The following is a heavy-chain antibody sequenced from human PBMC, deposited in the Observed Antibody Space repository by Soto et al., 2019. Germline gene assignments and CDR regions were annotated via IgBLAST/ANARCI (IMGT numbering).Heavy chain of an antibody. Sequence: AGVKVSCKVSGYPLSELAIHWVRQAPGKGCEWMGSFDPEGSDTIYAQKFQGRVTMTSDTSTETAYMELESLTSEDTAFYYCATMGFCGPGCYSFDYWGQGTLVTAPQ. D-gene: IGHD2-21*02. CDR2: FDPEGSDT. CDR3: ATMGFCGPGCYSFDY. V-gene: IGHV1-24*01. J-gene: IGHJ4*02. CDR1: GYPLSELA.